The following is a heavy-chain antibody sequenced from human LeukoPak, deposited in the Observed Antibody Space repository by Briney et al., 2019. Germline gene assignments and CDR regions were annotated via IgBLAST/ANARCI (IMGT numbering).Heavy chain of an antibody. D-gene: IGHD4-23*01. J-gene: IGHJ6*02. V-gene: IGHV4-59*01. Sequence: SETLSLTCTVSGGAITNYYWSWIRQPPGKGLEWIGYIHYSGSTNYNPSLKSRVTISVDASKNQLSLKLTSVTAADTAVYYCARELGATVVNYGMDVWGQGTTVTVSS. CDR3: ARELGATVVNYGMDV. CDR1: GGAITNYY. CDR2: IHYSGST.